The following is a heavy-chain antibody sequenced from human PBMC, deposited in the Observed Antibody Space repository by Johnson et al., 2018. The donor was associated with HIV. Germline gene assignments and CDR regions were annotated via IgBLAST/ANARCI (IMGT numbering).Heavy chain of an antibody. D-gene: IGHD3-22*01. CDR2: IGTAGDT. V-gene: IGHV3-13*01. Sequence: EVQLVESGGGLVQPGGSLRLSCAASGFTFSSYDMHWVRQATGKGLAWVSAIGTAGDTYYPGSVKGRLTISRENAKNSLYLQMNSLRAGDTAVYYCARDAMYYYDRKSRGAFDIWGQGTMVTVSS. J-gene: IGHJ3*02. CDR1: GFTFSSYD. CDR3: ARDAMYYYDRKSRGAFDI.